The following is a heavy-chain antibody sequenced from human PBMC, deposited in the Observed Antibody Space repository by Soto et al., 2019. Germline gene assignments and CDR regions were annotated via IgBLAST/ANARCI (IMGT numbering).Heavy chain of an antibody. D-gene: IGHD6-6*01. Sequence: PGGSLRLSCAASGFTFSSYPMNWVRQAPGKGLEWVSFISGNDDRTYYADSVKGRFTISRDNSKNTLYLQMNSLRAEDTALYYCAKGRSSSSRYFQHWGQGTLVTVSS. CDR2: ISGNDDRT. CDR3: AKGRSSSSRYFQH. CDR1: GFTFSSYP. J-gene: IGHJ1*01. V-gene: IGHV3-23*01.